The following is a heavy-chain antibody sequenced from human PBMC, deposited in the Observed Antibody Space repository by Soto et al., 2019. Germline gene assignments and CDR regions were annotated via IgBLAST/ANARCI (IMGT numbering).Heavy chain of an antibody. CDR2: VSASGLNT. Sequence: EVQLLESGGKLVQPGGSLTLSCAASGFTFSTYAMAWVRQAPGKGLEWVLGVSASGLNTDYADPVKGRFYISRDNSKNTVSLHMNSLRAEDTALYYCAKVRPRRTSGYCFDYWGQGTPVTVSS. D-gene: IGHD1-1*01. CDR1: GFTFSTYA. V-gene: IGHV3-23*01. CDR3: AKVRPRRTSGYCFDY. J-gene: IGHJ4*02.